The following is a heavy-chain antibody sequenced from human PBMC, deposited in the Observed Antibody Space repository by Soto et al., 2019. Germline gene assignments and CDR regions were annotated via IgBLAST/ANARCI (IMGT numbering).Heavy chain of an antibody. CDR3: ARDGAELRYFDWLLLPFDY. J-gene: IGHJ4*02. CDR1: GFTFSSYS. D-gene: IGHD3-9*01. CDR2: ISSSSSTI. Sequence: GGSLRLSCAASGFTFSSYSMNWVRQAPGKGLEWVSYISSSSSTIYYADSVKGRFAISRDNAKNSLYLQMNSLRDEDTAVYYCARDGAELRYFDWLLLPFDYWGKGTLVTVSS. V-gene: IGHV3-48*02.